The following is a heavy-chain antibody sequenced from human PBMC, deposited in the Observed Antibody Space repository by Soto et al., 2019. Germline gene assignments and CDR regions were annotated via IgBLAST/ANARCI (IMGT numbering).Heavy chain of an antibody. CDR3: TTHSSGYWYFDL. Sequence: GGSLRLSCAASGFTFSNAWMSWVRQAPGKGLEWVGRIKSKTDGGTTDYAAPGKGRFTISIDDSKNTLYLQMNSLKTEDSAVYYCTTHSSGYWYFDLWGRGALVTVSS. CDR1: GFTFSNAW. J-gene: IGHJ2*01. V-gene: IGHV3-15*01. CDR2: IKSKTDGGTT. D-gene: IGHD3-22*01.